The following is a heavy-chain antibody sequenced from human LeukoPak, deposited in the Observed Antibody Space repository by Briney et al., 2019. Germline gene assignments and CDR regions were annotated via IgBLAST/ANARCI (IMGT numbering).Heavy chain of an antibody. Sequence: GGSLRLSCAASGFTFSNYWITWVRQAPGKGLEWVSYISTSSSTKNYADSVKGRFTISRDNDKNSLYLQVNSLRAEDTAVYYCARHGFDYWGQGTLVTVSS. CDR3: ARHGFDY. V-gene: IGHV3-48*01. CDR1: GFTFSNYW. CDR2: ISTSSSTK. J-gene: IGHJ4*02.